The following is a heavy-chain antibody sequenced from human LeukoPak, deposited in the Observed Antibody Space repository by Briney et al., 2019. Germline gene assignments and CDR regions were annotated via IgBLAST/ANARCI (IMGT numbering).Heavy chain of an antibody. Sequence: GGSLRLSCAASGFTFSSYGMSWVRQAPGKGLEWVSAISGSGGSTYYADSVKGRFTISRDNSKNTLYLQMNSLRAEDTAVYYCAKSLSSRGLIIPKTTRYFDYWGQGTLVTVSS. V-gene: IGHV3-23*01. CDR2: ISGSGGST. D-gene: IGHD3-10*01. CDR3: AKSLSSRGLIIPKTTRYFDY. CDR1: GFTFSSYG. J-gene: IGHJ4*02.